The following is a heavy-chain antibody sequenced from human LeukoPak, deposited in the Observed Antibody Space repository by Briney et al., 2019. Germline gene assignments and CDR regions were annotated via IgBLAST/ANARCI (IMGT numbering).Heavy chain of an antibody. Sequence: PGGSLRLSCAASGSTFSGYWMSWVRQAPGKGLEWVANIKQDGSEKYYVDSVKGRFTISRDNAKNSLYLQMNSLRADDTAVFYCARGSPVGYGYGYRDYWGQGTLVTVSS. J-gene: IGHJ4*02. D-gene: IGHD5-18*01. V-gene: IGHV3-7*04. CDR1: GSTFSGYW. CDR3: ARGSPVGYGYGYRDY. CDR2: IKQDGSEK.